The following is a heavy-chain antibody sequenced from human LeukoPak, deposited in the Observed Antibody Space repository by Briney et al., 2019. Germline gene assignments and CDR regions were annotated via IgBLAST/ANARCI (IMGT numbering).Heavy chain of an antibody. D-gene: IGHD2-15*01. Sequence: GGSLRLSCAASGFTFSSYWMSWVRQAPGKGLEWVANIKEDGSEMYYVGSVKGRFTISRDNAKNSLYLQMNSLRAEDTALYYCARVLRRGYCSGGSCYSGFDYWGQGTLVTVSS. CDR3: ARVLRRGYCSGGSCYSGFDY. CDR1: GFTFSSYW. V-gene: IGHV3-7*03. CDR2: IKEDGSEM. J-gene: IGHJ4*02.